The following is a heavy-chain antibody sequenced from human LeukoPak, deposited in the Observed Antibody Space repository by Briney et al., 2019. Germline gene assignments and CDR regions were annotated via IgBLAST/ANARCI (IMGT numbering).Heavy chain of an antibody. Sequence: PSAPLSLTCAVSGGSISSGGYSWSWIRQPPGQGLEWIGYIHHSGSTDYNPSLKSRVIISVDRSKNQFSLKLSSVTAADTAVYYCARTSGYYDSSGYPYYFDYWGQGTLVTVSS. CDR3: ARTSGYYDSSGYPYYFDY. V-gene: IGHV4-30-2*01. CDR1: GGSISSGGYS. CDR2: IHHSGST. D-gene: IGHD3-22*01. J-gene: IGHJ4*02.